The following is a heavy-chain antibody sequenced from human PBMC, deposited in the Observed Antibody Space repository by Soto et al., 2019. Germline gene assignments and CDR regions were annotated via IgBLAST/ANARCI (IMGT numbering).Heavy chain of an antibody. V-gene: IGHV3-49*04. CDR1: GFTFGDYA. Sequence: PGGSLRLSCTASGFTFGDYALSWVRQAPGKGLEWVGFIRSKAYGGTTEYAASVKGRFTISRDDSKSIAYLQMNSLKTEDTAVYYCTRGLGGIAARRHYYYYYGMDVWGQGTTVTFSS. CDR2: IRSKAYGGTT. CDR3: TRGLGGIAARRHYYYYYGMDV. J-gene: IGHJ6*02. D-gene: IGHD6-6*01.